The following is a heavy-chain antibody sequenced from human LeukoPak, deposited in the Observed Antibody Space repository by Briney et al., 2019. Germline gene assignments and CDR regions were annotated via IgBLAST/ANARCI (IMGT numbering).Heavy chain of an antibody. Sequence: ASVKVSCKASGFTFTSYYMHWVRQAPGQGLEWMGWINPNSGGTNYAQKFQGRVTMTRDTSISTAYMELSRLRSDDTAVYYCARESYAVYYYYMDVWGKGTTVTISS. CDR1: GFTFTSYY. V-gene: IGHV1-2*02. J-gene: IGHJ6*03. CDR3: ARESYAVYYYYMDV. CDR2: INPNSGGT. D-gene: IGHD1-26*01.